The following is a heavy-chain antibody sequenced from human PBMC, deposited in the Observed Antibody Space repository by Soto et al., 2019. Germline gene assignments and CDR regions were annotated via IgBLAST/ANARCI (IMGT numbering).Heavy chain of an antibody. CDR2: INHSGST. Sequence: QVQLQQWGAGLLKPSETLSLTCAVYGGSFSGYYWSWIRQPPGKGLEWIGEINHSGSTNYNPSLKSRVTISVDTSKNQFSLKLSSVTAADTAVYYCARSGIVVVPAAKGYFQHWGQGTLVTVSS. V-gene: IGHV4-34*01. D-gene: IGHD2-2*01. J-gene: IGHJ1*01. CDR3: ARSGIVVVPAAKGYFQH. CDR1: GGSFSGYY.